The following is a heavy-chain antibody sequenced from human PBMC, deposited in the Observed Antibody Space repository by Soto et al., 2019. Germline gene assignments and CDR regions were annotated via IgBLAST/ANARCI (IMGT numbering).Heavy chain of an antibody. Sequence: KPSETLSLSCTGSGGAISISSYYWGWIRQPPGKGLEWIGSIYYSGSTYYNPSLKSRVTISVDTSKNQFSLKLSSVTAADTAVYYCERRYDLRSGYYDLGEYYIDEWGQGTL. CDR1: GGAISISSYY. J-gene: IGHJ4*02. CDR2: IYYSGST. D-gene: IGHD3-3*01. V-gene: IGHV4-39*01. CDR3: ERRYDLRSGYYDLGEYYIDE.